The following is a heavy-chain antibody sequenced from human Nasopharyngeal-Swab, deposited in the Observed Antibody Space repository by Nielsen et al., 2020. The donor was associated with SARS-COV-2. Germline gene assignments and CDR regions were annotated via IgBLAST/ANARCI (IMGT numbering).Heavy chain of an antibody. J-gene: IGHJ4*02. CDR1: GFTFSSYA. CDR3: CETDY. V-gene: IGHV3-43*02. Sequence: GGSLRLSCAASGFTFSSYAMSWVRQAPGKGLEWVSLISGDGGSTYYADSVKGRFTISRDNSKNSLYLQMNSLRTEDTALYYCCETDYWGQGTLVTVSS. CDR2: ISGDGGST.